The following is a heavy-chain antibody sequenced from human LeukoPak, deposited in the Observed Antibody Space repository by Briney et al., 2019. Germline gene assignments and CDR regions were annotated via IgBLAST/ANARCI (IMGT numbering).Heavy chain of an antibody. CDR3: ARDAIVVVAALDY. CDR1: GFTFSTYG. CDR2: IWHDGSNK. Sequence: GRSLRLSCAASGFTFSTYGMHWVRQAPGKGLEWVAVIWHDGSNKYYGESVKGRFTISRADSENTLYLHMNSLTAEDTAVYYCARDAIVVVAALDYWGQGTLVTVSS. V-gene: IGHV3-33*01. D-gene: IGHD2-15*01. J-gene: IGHJ4*02.